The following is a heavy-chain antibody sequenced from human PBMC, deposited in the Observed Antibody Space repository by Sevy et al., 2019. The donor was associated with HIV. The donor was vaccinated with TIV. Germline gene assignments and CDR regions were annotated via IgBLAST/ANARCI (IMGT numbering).Heavy chain of an antibody. V-gene: IGHV4-39*01. CDR3: ASAPVSSSWYHPLNYYYGMDV. CDR1: GGSISSSSYY. D-gene: IGHD6-13*01. CDR2: IYYSGST. J-gene: IGHJ6*02. Sequence: SETLSLTCTVSGGSISSSSYYWGWIRQPPGKGLEWIGSIYYSGSTYYNPSLKSQVTISVDTSRNQFALKVSSVTAADTAVYYCASAPVSSSWYHPLNYYYGMDVWGQGTTVTVSS.